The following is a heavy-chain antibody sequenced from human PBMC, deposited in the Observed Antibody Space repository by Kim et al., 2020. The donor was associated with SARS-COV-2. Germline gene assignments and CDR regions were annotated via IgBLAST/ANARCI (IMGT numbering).Heavy chain of an antibody. CDR2: INTNTGNP. V-gene: IGHV7-4-1*02. Sequence: ASVKVSCKASGYTFTSYAMNWVRQAPGQGLEWMGWINTNTGNPTYAQGFTGRFVFSLDTSVSTAYLQISSLKAEDTAVYYCARYRVAGIYYYYGMDVWGQGTTVTVSS. CDR3: ARYRVAGIYYYYGMDV. D-gene: IGHD6-19*01. J-gene: IGHJ6*02. CDR1: GYTFTSYA.